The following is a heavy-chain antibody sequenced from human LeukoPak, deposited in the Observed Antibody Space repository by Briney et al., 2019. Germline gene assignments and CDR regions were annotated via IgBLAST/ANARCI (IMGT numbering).Heavy chain of an antibody. CDR2: FDPEDGET. J-gene: IGHJ3*02. V-gene: IGHV1-24*01. CDR3: AKGAGSGYYYDAFDI. Sequence: ASVKVSCKVSGYTLTELSMHWVRQAPGKGLEWMGGFDPEDGETIYAQKFQGRVTMTEDTSTDTAYMELSSLRSEDTAVYYCAKGAGSGYYYDAFDIWGQGTMVTVSS. CDR1: GYTLTELS. D-gene: IGHD3-22*01.